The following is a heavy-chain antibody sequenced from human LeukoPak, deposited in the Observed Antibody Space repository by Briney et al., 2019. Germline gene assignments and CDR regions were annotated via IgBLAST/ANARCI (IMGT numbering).Heavy chain of an antibody. CDR1: GGSFSGYY. D-gene: IGHD3-9*01. CDR2: INHSGST. J-gene: IGHJ6*02. CDR3: ARARYFDWLPSRRDYGMDV. V-gene: IGHV4-34*01. Sequence: PSETLSLTCAVYGGSFSGYYWSWIRQPPGKGLEWIGEINHSGSTNYNPSLKSRVTISVDTSKNQFSLKLSSVTAADTAVYYCARARYFDWLPSRRDYGMDVWGQGTTVTVSS.